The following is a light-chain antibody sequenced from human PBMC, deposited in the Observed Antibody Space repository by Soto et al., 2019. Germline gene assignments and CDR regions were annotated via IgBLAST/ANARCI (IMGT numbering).Light chain of an antibody. CDR3: GTWDESLGAGV. Sequence: QSVLTQPASVSANPGEKVTISCSGRGSNIGRNYVSWYRQLPGTAPQLLIYDDNKRHSGVPDRLSGSRYGTSASLAIAGLQPGDEADYYCGTWDESLGAGVFGGGTKVTVL. CDR2: DDN. J-gene: IGLJ2*01. V-gene: IGLV1-51*01. CDR1: GSNIGRNY.